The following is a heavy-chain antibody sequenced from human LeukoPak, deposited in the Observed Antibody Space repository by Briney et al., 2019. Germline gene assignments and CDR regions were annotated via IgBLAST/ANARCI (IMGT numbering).Heavy chain of an antibody. CDR2: IIPIFGTA. CDR3: ARVPGNHDILTGYDI. V-gene: IGHV1-69*01. J-gene: IGHJ3*02. D-gene: IGHD3-9*01. Sequence: AASVKVSCKASGGTFSSYAISWVRQAPGQGLEWMGGIIPIFGTANYAQKFQGRVTITADESTSTAYMELSSLRSEDTAVYYCARVPGNHDILTGYDIWGQGTMVTVSS. CDR1: GGTFSSYA.